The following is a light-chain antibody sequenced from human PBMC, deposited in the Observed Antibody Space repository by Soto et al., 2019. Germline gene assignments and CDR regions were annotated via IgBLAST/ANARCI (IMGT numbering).Light chain of an antibody. CDR1: QSISID. CDR3: QQTYTTPEIT. CDR2: GAS. V-gene: IGKV1-39*01. Sequence: DIQMTQSTSSLSASVGDRVTITCRASQSISIDLNWYHLKPGKAPNLLMYGASYLKSGVPTRFSVSGSGTDFPLTISSLQPEYFAIYYCQQTYTTPEITFGQGTRLDIK. J-gene: IGKJ5*01.